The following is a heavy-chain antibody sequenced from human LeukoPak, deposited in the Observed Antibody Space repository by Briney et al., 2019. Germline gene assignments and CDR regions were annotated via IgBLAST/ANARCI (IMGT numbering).Heavy chain of an antibody. CDR1: GGSISSYY. V-gene: IGHV4-59*01. Sequence: SETLSLTCTVSGGSISSYYWSWIRQPPGKGLEWIGYIYYSGSTNYNPSLKSRVTISVDTSKNQFSLKLSSVTAADTAVYYCARVGHLRGVDYWGQGTLVTVSS. CDR3: ARVGHLRGVDY. D-gene: IGHD5-12*01. J-gene: IGHJ4*02. CDR2: IYYSGST.